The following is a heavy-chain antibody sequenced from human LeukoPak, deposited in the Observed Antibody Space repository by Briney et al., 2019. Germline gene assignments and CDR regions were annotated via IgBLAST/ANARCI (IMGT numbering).Heavy chain of an antibody. D-gene: IGHD2-2*01. V-gene: IGHV4-30-4*08. CDR2: IYYSGST. CDR1: GGSISSGDYY. CDR3: ARDRHCSSTSCSGRHYYYYMDV. Sequence: PSQTLSLTCTVSGGSISSGDYYWSWIRQPPGKGLEWIGYIYYSGSTYYNPSLKSRVTISVDTSKNQFSLKLSSVTAADTAVYYCARDRHCSSTSCSGRHYYYYMDVWGKGTTVTVSS. J-gene: IGHJ6*03.